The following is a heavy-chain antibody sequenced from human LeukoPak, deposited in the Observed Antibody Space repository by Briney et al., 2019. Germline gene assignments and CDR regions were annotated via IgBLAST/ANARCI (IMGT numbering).Heavy chain of an antibody. CDR1: GGSISSSNW. CDR2: IYHSGST. J-gene: IGHJ4*02. Sequence: KTSETLSLTCGVSGGSISSSNWWSWVRQPPGKGLEWIGEIYHSGSTNYNPSLKSRVTISVDKSKNQFSLRLSSVTAADTAIYYCATIYGLGSNRRPNWGQGTLVTVSS. V-gene: IGHV4-4*02. D-gene: IGHD3-10*01. CDR3: ATIYGLGSNRRPN.